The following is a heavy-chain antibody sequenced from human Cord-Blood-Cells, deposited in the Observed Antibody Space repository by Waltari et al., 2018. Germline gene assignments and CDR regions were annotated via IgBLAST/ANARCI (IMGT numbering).Heavy chain of an antibody. CDR1: GGSISSSSYY. D-gene: IGHD1-26*01. CDR2: IYYSGST. V-gene: IGHV4-39*01. CDR3: ARATISGSYFDY. J-gene: IGHJ4*02. Sequence: QLQLQESGPGLVKPSETLSLTCTVSGGSISSSSYYWGWIRQPPGKGLEWSGSIYYSGSTYYNPSLKSRVTISVDTSKNQFSLKLSSVTAADTAVYYCARATISGSYFDYWGQGTLVTVSS.